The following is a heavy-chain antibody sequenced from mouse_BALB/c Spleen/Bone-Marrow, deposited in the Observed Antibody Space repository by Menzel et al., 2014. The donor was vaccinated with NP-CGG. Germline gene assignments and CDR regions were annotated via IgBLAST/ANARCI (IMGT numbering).Heavy chain of an antibody. CDR2: FDPYNGGT. J-gene: IGHJ2*01. CDR1: GYTFTSYY. D-gene: IGHD2-14*01. Sequence: VQLQQSGAELVKPGASVKLSCKASGYTFTSYYMYWVKQSHGKSLEWIGYFDPYNGGTDYNQKFKGKATLTVDKSSSTAYMHLNSLTSEDSAVYYCARSGYGDYWGQGTTLTVSS. CDR3: ARSGYGDY. V-gene: IGHV1S135*01.